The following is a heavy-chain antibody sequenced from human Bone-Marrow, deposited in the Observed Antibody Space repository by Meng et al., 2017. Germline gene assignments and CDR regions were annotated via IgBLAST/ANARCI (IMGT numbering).Heavy chain of an antibody. V-gene: IGHV3-15*01. CDR2: MKSKRNGGTI. CDR1: GFTFSYAW. CDR3: TTHLPGQSQLFDY. J-gene: IGHJ4*02. Sequence: GGSLRLSCAASGFTFSYAWMNWVRQAPGKGLEWVGRMKSKRNGGTIDYAAPVNGRFTISRDDAENTLYLQMNSLETEDTAVYYCTTHLPGQSQLFDYWGQGTLVTVSS. D-gene: IGHD5-18*01.